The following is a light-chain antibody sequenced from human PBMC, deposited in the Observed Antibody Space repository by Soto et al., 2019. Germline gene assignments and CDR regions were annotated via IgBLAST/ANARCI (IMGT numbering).Light chain of an antibody. CDR3: QQYNSYS. J-gene: IGKJ1*01. CDR2: AAS. V-gene: IGKV1-39*01. CDR1: QSIRTY. Sequence: DIQMTQSPSSLSASVGDRVTITCRAGQSIRTYLNWYQQKPGKAPNLLIYAASTLQSGVPSRFSGSGSGTEFTLTISSLQPDDFATYYCQQYNSYSFGQGTKVDI.